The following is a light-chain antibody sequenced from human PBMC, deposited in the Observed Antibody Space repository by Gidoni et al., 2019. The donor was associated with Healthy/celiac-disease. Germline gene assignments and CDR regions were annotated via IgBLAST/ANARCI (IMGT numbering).Light chain of an antibody. V-gene: IGLV6-57*03. CDR3: QSYDSSKQV. CDR2: EDN. Sequence: NFMLTQPPSVSESPGKTVTISCTRSSGSIASNYVQWYQQRPGSAPTTGIEEDNQRPSGVPDRFSGSIDSSSNSASLTIAGLKTEDEADDYCQSYDSSKQVFGGGTKLTVL. J-gene: IGLJ2*01. CDR1: SGSIASNY.